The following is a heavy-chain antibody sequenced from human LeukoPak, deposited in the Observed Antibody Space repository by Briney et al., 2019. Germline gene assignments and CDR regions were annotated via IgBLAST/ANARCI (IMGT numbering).Heavy chain of an antibody. CDR3: ARDLPIAAAGIASDY. Sequence: HPGGSLRLSCAASGFTFSSYGMHWVRQAPGKGLEWVAVISYDGSNKYYADSVKGRFTISRDNAKNSLYLQMNSLRAEDTAVYYCARDLPIAAAGIASDYWGQGTLVTVSS. CDR1: GFTFSSYG. D-gene: IGHD6-13*01. CDR2: ISYDGSNK. V-gene: IGHV3-30*03. J-gene: IGHJ4*02.